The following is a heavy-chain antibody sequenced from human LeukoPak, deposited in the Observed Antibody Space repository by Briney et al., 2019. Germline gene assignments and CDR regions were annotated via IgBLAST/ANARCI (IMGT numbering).Heavy chain of an antibody. D-gene: IGHD2-15*01. Sequence: SVKVSCKASGGTFSSYAISWVRQAPGQGLEWMGRIIPILGIANYAQKFQGRVTITANKSTSTAYMELSSLRSEDTAVYYCARGYYCSGGSCGWFDPWGQGTLVTVSS. CDR3: ARGYYCSGGSCGWFDP. V-gene: IGHV1-69*04. J-gene: IGHJ5*02. CDR2: IIPILGIA. CDR1: GGTFSSYA.